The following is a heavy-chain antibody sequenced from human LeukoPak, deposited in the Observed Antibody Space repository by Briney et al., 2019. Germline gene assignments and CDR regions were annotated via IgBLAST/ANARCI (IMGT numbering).Heavy chain of an antibody. CDR2: IYTSGST. J-gene: IGHJ4*02. CDR3: ARGYSSGRGGYYFDY. Sequence: SETLSLTCTVSGGSISSGSYYWSWIRQPAGKGLEWIGRIYTSGSTNYNPSLKSRVTISVDTSKNQFSLKLSSVTAADTAVYYCARGYSSGRGGYYFDYWGQGTLVTVSS. D-gene: IGHD6-19*01. V-gene: IGHV4-61*02. CDR1: GGSISSGSYY.